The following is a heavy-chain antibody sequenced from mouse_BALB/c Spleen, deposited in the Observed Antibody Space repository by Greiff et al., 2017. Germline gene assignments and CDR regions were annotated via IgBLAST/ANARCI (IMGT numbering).Heavy chain of an antibody. CDR2: INPYNGDT. D-gene: IGHD2-14*01. Sequence: DVQLQESGPELVKPGASVKISCKASGYSFTGYFMNWVKQSHGKSLEWIGRINPYNGDTFYNQKFKGKATLTVDKSSSTAHMELLSLTSEDSAVYYCGAYYRYEGLYAMDYWGQGTSVTVSS. CDR1: GYSFTGYF. CDR3: GAYYRYEGLYAMDY. J-gene: IGHJ4*01. V-gene: IGHV1-37*01.